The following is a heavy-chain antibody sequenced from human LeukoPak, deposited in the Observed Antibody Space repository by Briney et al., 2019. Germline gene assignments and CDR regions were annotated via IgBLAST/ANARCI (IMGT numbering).Heavy chain of an antibody. CDR3: AREDVVVVVAANYYHYYGMDV. CDR1: GLTFSSHW. Sequence: GESLRLSCAPSGLTFSSHWMSWVRQPPGKGMEWEANIKQVGSEKYYVDSVKGRFTISRDNAKNSLYLQMNSLRAEDTAVYYCAREDVVVVVAANYYHYYGMDVWGQGTTVTVSS. CDR2: IKQVGSEK. J-gene: IGHJ6*02. D-gene: IGHD2-15*01. V-gene: IGHV3-7*01.